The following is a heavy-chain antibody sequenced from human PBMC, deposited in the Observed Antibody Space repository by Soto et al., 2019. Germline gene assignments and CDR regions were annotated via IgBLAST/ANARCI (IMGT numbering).Heavy chain of an antibody. Sequence: PSETLSLTCTVSGGSISSYYWSWIRQPPGKGPEWIGYIYYSGSTNYNPSLKSRVTISVDTSKNQFSLKLSSVTAADTAVYYCARSGDYDFWSGYYTFDYWGQGTLVTVSS. CDR2: IYYSGST. V-gene: IGHV4-59*01. CDR3: ARSGDYDFWSGYYTFDY. D-gene: IGHD3-3*01. J-gene: IGHJ4*02. CDR1: GGSISSYY.